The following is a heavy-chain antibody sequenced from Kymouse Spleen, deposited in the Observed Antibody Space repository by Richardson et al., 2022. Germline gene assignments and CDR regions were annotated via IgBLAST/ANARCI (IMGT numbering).Heavy chain of an antibody. V-gene: IGHV3-11*01. CDR2: ISSSGSTI. D-gene: IGHD3-3*01. CDR1: GFTFSDYY. J-gene: IGHJ6*02. Sequence: QVQLVESGGGLVKPGGSLRLSCAASGFTFSDYYMSWIRQAPGKGLEWVSYISSSGSTIYYADSVKGRFTISRDNAKNSLYLQMNSLRAEDTAVYYCARDPIFGVVIILLRYGRLGPRDHGHRLL. CDR3: ARDPIFGVVIILLRYGR.